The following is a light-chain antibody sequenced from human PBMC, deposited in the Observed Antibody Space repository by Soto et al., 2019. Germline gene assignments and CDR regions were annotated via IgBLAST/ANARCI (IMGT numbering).Light chain of an antibody. J-gene: IGLJ1*01. V-gene: IGLV2-11*01. CDR3: CSYAGSYTYV. Sequence: QSALTQPRSVSGSPGQPVTISCTGTSSDVGSYNYVSWYQQPPGKAPKLMIYDVSKRPSGVPDRFSGSKSDNTASLTISGLQAEDEADYYCCSYAGSYTYVFGTGTKLTVL. CDR1: SSDVGSYNY. CDR2: DVS.